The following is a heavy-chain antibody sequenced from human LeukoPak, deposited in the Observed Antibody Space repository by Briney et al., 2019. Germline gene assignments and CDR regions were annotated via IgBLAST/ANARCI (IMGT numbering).Heavy chain of an antibody. CDR2: IYTSGST. CDR1: GGSISSGSYY. V-gene: IGHV4-61*02. D-gene: IGHD6-19*01. Sequence: KPSQTLSLTCTVSGGSISSGSYYWSWIRQPAGKGLEWIGRIYTSGSTNYNPSLKSRVTISVDTSKNQFSLKLSSVTAADTAVYYCATFGYSSGWPLDYWGQGTLVTVSS. J-gene: IGHJ4*02. CDR3: ATFGYSSGWPLDY.